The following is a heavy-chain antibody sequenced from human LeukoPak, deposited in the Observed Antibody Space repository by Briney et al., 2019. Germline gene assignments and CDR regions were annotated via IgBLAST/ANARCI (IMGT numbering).Heavy chain of an antibody. CDR2: IYYSGST. CDR1: GGSISSSSYY. J-gene: IGHJ4*02. V-gene: IGHV4-39*01. CDR3: ARRGYSSGWYYFDY. D-gene: IGHD6-19*01. Sequence: SETLSLTCTVSGGSISSSSYYWGWIRQPPGKGLEWIGSIYYSGSTYYSPSLKSRVTISVDTSKNQFSLKLSSVTAADTAVYYCARRGYSSGWYYFDYWGQGTLVTVSS.